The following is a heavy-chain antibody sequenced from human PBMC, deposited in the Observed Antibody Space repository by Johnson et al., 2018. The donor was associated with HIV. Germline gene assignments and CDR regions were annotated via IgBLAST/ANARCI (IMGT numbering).Heavy chain of an antibody. CDR3: AGGFYYGAGSYHRAFDI. J-gene: IGHJ3*02. CDR2: ISSSGNTI. Sequence: QVQLVESGGGLVKPGGSLRLSCAASGFTFSDYYMSWIRQAPGKGLEWVSYISSSGNTIFYADSVKGRFTISRDNAKNSLFLQMNSLRAEDTAVYYCAGGFYYGAGSYHRAFDIWGQGTMVTVSS. CDR1: GFTFSDYY. D-gene: IGHD3-10*01. V-gene: IGHV3-11*04.